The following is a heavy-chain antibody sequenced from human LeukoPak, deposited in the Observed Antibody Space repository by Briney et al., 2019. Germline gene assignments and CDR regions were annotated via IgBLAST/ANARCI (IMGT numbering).Heavy chain of an antibody. CDR2: ISGSGGST. CDR3: AKGRIVDTAYIA. D-gene: IGHD5-18*01. CDR1: EFTFSSYA. V-gene: IGHV3-23*01. Sequence: HGGSLRLSGAAPEFTFSSYARSCVRQASGKGLEWVSAISGSGGSTYYADAVKGRFTISRDNSKNTLYLQMNSLRAEDTAVYYCAKGRIVDTAYIAWGQGTLVTVSS. J-gene: IGHJ4*02.